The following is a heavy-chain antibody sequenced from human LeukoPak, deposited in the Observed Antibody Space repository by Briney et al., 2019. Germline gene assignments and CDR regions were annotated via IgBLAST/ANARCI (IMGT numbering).Heavy chain of an antibody. Sequence: SETLSLTCTVSGGSISSYYWSWIRQPPGKGLEWIGYIYYSGSTNYNPSLKSRVTMSVDTSKNQFSLKLSSVTAADTAVYYCASVLSSSGWYDGWFGPWGQGTLVTVSS. CDR1: GGSISSYY. V-gene: IGHV4-59*01. CDR2: IYYSGST. CDR3: ASVLSSSGWYDGWFGP. J-gene: IGHJ5*02. D-gene: IGHD6-19*01.